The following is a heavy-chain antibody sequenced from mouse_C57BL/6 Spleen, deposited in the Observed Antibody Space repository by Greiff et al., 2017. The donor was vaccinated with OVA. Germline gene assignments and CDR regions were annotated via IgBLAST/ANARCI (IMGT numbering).Heavy chain of an antibody. D-gene: IGHD2-1*01. J-gene: IGHJ4*01. Sequence: EVQRVESEGGLVQPGSSMKLSCTASGFTFSDYYMAWVRQVPEKGLEWVANINYDGSSTYYLDSLKSRFIISRDNAKNILYLQMSSLKSEDTATYYCARRDGNYYAMDYWGQGTSVTVSS. CDR2: INYDGSST. CDR3: ARRDGNYYAMDY. CDR1: GFTFSDYY. V-gene: IGHV5-16*02.